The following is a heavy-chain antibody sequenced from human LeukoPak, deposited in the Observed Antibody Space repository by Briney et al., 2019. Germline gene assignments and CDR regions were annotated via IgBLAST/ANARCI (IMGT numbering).Heavy chain of an antibody. CDR3: ARGPPRGKYYYMDV. Sequence: GGSLRLSCAASGFTFSSFDMHWVRQPTGQGLEWVSTIGTASDTYYPGSVEGRFTLSRDNAKNSLYLQMNSLTAGHTAVYYCARGPPRGKYYYMDVWGKGTTVTVSS. CDR2: IGTASDT. D-gene: IGHD1-1*01. J-gene: IGHJ6*03. CDR1: GFTFSSFD. V-gene: IGHV3-13*01.